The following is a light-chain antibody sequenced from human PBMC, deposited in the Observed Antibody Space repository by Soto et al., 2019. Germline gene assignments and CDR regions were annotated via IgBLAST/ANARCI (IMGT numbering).Light chain of an antibody. CDR3: GAWDDRLTVYV. CDR2: EVR. J-gene: IGLJ1*01. CDR1: SSDVGGYNY. Sequence: QSALTQPPSASGSPGQSVTISCTGTSSDVGGYNYVSWYQQHPGKAPKLIIYEVRERPSGVPDRFSGSKSGNTASLTVSGLQAEDEADYYCGAWDDRLTVYVFGTGTKVTVL. V-gene: IGLV2-8*01.